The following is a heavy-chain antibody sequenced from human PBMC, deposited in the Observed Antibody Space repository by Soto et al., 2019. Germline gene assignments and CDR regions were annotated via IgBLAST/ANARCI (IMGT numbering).Heavy chain of an antibody. CDR2: ISYDGHTT. D-gene: IGHD6-19*01. J-gene: IGHJ1*01. CDR3: AKEPASYSSGWYFHH. Sequence: PGGSLRLSCAASGFTFSNYGMHWVRHTPAKGLEWVAVISYDGHTTYYADSVKGRFFISRDNSKNTLYLQMNSLRAEDTAVYYCAKEPASYSSGWYFHHWGQGTLVTVSS. V-gene: IGHV3-30*18. CDR1: GFTFSNYG.